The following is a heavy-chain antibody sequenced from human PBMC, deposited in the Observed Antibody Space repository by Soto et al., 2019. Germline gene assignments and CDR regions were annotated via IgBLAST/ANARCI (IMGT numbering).Heavy chain of an antibody. D-gene: IGHD2-21*01. CDR2: IYVTGAV. Sequence: SETLSLTCILSGAALNSGNYYWSWIRQVPGKGLEWIGHIYVTGAVDYNPSLRDRITISQDTSERQFSLNLRLVTAADTAVYYCARLRIATNNYKWFDPWGQGTLVTAPQ. J-gene: IGHJ5*02. CDR1: GAALNSGNYY. CDR3: ARLRIATNNYKWFDP. V-gene: IGHV4-31*03.